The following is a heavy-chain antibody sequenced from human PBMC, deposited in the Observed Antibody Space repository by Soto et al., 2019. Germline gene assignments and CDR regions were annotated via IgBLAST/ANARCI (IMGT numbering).Heavy chain of an antibody. CDR3: ARAGDNDYGDYSDY. J-gene: IGHJ4*02. Sequence: EVQLVESGGGLVQPGGSLRLSCAASGFTFSSYAMHWVRQAPGKGLEYVSAISSNGGSTYYANSVKGRFTISRDNSKNTLYLQMGSLRAEDMAVYYCARAGDNDYGDYSDYWGQGTLVTVSS. D-gene: IGHD4-17*01. CDR1: GFTFSSYA. CDR2: ISSNGGST. V-gene: IGHV3-64*01.